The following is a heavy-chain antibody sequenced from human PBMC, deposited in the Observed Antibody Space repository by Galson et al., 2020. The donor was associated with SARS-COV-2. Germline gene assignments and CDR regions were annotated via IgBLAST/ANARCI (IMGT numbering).Heavy chain of an antibody. D-gene: IGHD3-3*01. CDR1: AGSSSGYS. Sequence: SETLSLTCAVYAGSSSGYSWSWIRHPPRNGLEWIGATHNSVSPNYNTSLKSRVPISVDTSKNQFSLKLSSVTAADTAVYYCAREIYYDFWSGYPSYYYYYMDVWGKGTTVTVSS. J-gene: IGHJ6*03. V-gene: IGHV4-34*01. CDR2: THNSVSP. CDR3: AREIYYDFWSGYPSYYYYYMDV.